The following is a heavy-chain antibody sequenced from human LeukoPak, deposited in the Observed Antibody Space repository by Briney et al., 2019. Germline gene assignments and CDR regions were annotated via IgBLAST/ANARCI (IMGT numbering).Heavy chain of an antibody. CDR2: MNPNSGGT. V-gene: IGHV1-2*02. CDR1: GYTFTSYD. Sequence: ASVKVSCKASGYTFTSYDINWVRQATGQGLEWMGWMNPNSGGTNYAQKFQGRVTMTRDTPISTAYMELSRLRSDDTAVYYCARVSPPSYSSGWYLYFDPWGQGTLVTVSS. J-gene: IGHJ5*02. CDR3: ARVSPPSYSSGWYLYFDP. D-gene: IGHD6-19*01.